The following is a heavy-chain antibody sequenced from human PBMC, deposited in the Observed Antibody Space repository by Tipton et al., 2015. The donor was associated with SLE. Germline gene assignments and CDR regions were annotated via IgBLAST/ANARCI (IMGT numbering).Heavy chain of an antibody. V-gene: IGHV3-48*03. CDR3: ARWGIAVADY. J-gene: IGHJ4*02. Sequence: QLVQSGGGLVQPGGSLRLSCGASGFTFSSYEMNWVRQAPGKGLEWVSYISSSDSTMYYADSVKGRFTISRDNAKNSLYLQMNSLRAEDTAVYYCARWGIAVADYWGQGTLVTVSS. D-gene: IGHD6-19*01. CDR1: GFTFSSYE. CDR2: ISSSDSTM.